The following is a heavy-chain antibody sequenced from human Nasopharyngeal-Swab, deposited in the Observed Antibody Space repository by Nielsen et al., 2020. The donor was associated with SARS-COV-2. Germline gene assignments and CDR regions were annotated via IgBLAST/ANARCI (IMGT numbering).Heavy chain of an antibody. CDR2: IYYSGST. Sequence: SETLSLTCTVSSGSISSYYWSWIRQPPGKGLEWIGYIYYSGSTNYNPSLKSRVTISVDTSKNQFSLMLSSVTAADTAVYYCARVHSSSWTVDYWGPGTLVTVSS. D-gene: IGHD6-13*01. CDR1: SGSISSYY. J-gene: IGHJ4*02. CDR3: ARVHSSSWTVDY. V-gene: IGHV4-59*13.